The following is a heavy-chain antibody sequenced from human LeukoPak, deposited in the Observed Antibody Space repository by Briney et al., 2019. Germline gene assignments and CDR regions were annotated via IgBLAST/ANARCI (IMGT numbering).Heavy chain of an antibody. V-gene: IGHV3-30*04. CDR1: GFTFSSYA. Sequence: GGSLRLSCAASGFTFSSYAMHWVRQAPGKGLEWVAVISYDGSNKYYADSVKGRFTISRDNSKNTLYLQMSSLRAEDTAVYYCARVARGYDPTKYDYWGQGTLVTVSS. D-gene: IGHD5-12*01. J-gene: IGHJ4*02. CDR2: ISYDGSNK. CDR3: ARVARGYDPTKYDY.